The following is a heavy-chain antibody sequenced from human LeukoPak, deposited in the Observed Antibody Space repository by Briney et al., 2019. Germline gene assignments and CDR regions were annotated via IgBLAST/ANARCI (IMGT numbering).Heavy chain of an antibody. J-gene: IGHJ4*02. V-gene: IGHV3-9*03. CDR1: GFTFDDYA. CDR2: ISWNSGSI. Sequence: GGSLRLSCAASGFTFDDYAMHWVRQAPGKGLEWVSGISWNSGSIGYADSVKGRFTISRDNAKNSLYLQMNSLRAEDMALYYCAKGGRWEPNVYFDYWGQGTLVTVSS. D-gene: IGHD1-26*01. CDR3: AKGGRWEPNVYFDY.